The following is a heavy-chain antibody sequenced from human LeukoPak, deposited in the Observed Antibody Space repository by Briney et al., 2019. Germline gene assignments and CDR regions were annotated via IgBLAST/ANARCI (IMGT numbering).Heavy chain of an antibody. D-gene: IGHD6-25*01. CDR1: GYTFTSYH. Sequence: ASVKVSCKASGYTFTSYHINWVRQAPGQGLEWVGWINPNSDDRGYAQKFQGRVTITRDTSRTTAYMELRSLRSEDTAVYFCARTTSFTASGYDYWGQGTLVTVSS. J-gene: IGHJ4*02. V-gene: IGHV1-8*03. CDR3: ARTTSFTASGYDY. CDR2: INPNSDDR.